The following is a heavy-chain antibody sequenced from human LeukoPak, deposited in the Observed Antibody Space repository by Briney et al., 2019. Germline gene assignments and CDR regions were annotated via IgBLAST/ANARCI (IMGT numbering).Heavy chain of an antibody. Sequence: GGSLRLSCATSQFKFNNYGMTWVRQAPGKGLEWVSSITGSGSRTQYADSVQGRFTISRDNSKNTLYLQMNSLRAEDTAVYYCARDSEIKFCTSNSCYRGYFDYWGQGTLVTVSS. J-gene: IGHJ4*02. CDR2: ITGSGSRT. D-gene: IGHD2-2*02. CDR1: QFKFNNYG. CDR3: ARDSEIKFCTSNSCYRGYFDY. V-gene: IGHV3-23*01.